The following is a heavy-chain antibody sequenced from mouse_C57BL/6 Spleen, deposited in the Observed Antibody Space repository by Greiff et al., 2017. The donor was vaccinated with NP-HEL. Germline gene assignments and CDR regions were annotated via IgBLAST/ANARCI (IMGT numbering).Heavy chain of an antibody. CDR1: GFNIKDYY. V-gene: IGHV14-2*01. D-gene: IGHD2-3*01. Sequence: EVQLQQSGAELVKPGASVKLSCTASGFNIKDYYMHWVKQRTEQGLEWIGRIDPEAGGTKYAPKFQGKATITADTSSNTAYLQLSSLTSEDTAVYYCARDYDGYPWFAYWGQGTLVTVSA. CDR2: IDPEAGGT. CDR3: ARDYDGYPWFAY. J-gene: IGHJ3*01.